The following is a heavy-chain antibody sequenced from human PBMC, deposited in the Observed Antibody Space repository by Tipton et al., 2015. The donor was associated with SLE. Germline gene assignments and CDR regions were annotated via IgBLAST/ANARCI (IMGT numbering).Heavy chain of an antibody. CDR1: GGSISSSSYY. J-gene: IGHJ4*02. V-gene: IGHV4-39*07. CDR3: ARVIEAAERDY. D-gene: IGHD2-15*01. Sequence: GLVKPSETLSLTCTVSGGSISSSSYYWAWIRQSPGKGVEWIGEINHRGSTNHNPSLKSRVAISVDTSQNQFSLKLNSVTAADTAVYYCARVIEAAERDYWGRGTLVTVSS. CDR2: INHRGST.